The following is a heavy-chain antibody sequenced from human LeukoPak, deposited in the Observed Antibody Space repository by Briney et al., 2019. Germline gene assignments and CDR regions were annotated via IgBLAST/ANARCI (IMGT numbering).Heavy chain of an antibody. V-gene: IGHV1-46*01. D-gene: IGHD4-23*01. J-gene: IGHJ6*03. CDR2: INPSGGST. CDR3: ARGGQTTVVTSYYCYMDV. Sequence: ASVKVSCKASGYTFTSYYMHWVRQAPGQGLEWMGIINPSGGSTSYAQKFQGRVTMTRDTSTSTVYMELSSLRSEDTAVYYCARGGQTTVVTSYYCYMDVWGKGTTVTVSS. CDR1: GYTFTSYY.